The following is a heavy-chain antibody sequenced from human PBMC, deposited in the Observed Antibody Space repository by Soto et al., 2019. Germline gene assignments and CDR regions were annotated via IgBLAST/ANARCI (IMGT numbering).Heavy chain of an antibody. D-gene: IGHD3-10*01. CDR1: GFTFSSYG. J-gene: IGHJ6*03. V-gene: IGHV3-30*18. CDR2: ISYDGSNK. Sequence: SGGSLRLSCAASGFTFSSYGMHWVRQAPGKGLEWVAVISYDGSNKYYADSVKGRFTISRDNSKNTLYLQMNSLRAEDTAVYYCAKMPVRGVTKSYYMDVWGKGTTVTVSS. CDR3: AKMPVRGVTKSYYMDV.